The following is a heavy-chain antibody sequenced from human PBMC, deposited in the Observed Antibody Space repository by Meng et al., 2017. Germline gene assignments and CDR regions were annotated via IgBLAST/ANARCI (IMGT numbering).Heavy chain of an antibody. CDR1: GITFSSYW. CDR3: ARDHGPIDY. CDR2: SNSDGSST. Sequence: LVEAGGGVFQPGGSLSLHCASSGITFSSYWMHGDRKATGKGLVWVSRSNSDGSSTSYADSVKGRFTISRDNAKNTLYLQMNSLRAEDTAVYYCARDHGPIDYWGQGTLVTVSS. J-gene: IGHJ4*02. V-gene: IGHV3-74*01.